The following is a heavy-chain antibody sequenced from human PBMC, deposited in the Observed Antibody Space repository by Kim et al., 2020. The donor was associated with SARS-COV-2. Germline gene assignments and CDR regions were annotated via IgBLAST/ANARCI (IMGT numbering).Heavy chain of an antibody. V-gene: IGHV1-3*01. CDR1: GYTFTSYA. Sequence: ASVKVSCKASGYTFTSYAMHWVRQAPGQRLEWMGWINAGNGNTKYSQKFQGRVTITRDTSASTAYMELSSLRSEDTAVYYCSRRNSGYDYGLDYWGQGTLVTVSS. D-gene: IGHD5-12*01. CDR2: INAGNGNT. J-gene: IGHJ4*02. CDR3: SRRNSGYDYGLDY.